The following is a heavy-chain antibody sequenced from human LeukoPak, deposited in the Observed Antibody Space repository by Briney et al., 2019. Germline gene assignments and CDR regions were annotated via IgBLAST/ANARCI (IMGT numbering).Heavy chain of an antibody. Sequence: PGGSLRLSCTASRFSFGSYWMTWVRQAPGKGLEWVASMNQGGSEKYYVDSVKGRFTISRDNPKNSLYLQMNSLRAEDTAVYYCARSTGWYPFPDYWGQGTLVTVPS. J-gene: IGHJ4*02. CDR1: RFSFGSYW. CDR2: MNQGGSEK. CDR3: ARSTGWYPFPDY. V-gene: IGHV3-7*01. D-gene: IGHD6-19*01.